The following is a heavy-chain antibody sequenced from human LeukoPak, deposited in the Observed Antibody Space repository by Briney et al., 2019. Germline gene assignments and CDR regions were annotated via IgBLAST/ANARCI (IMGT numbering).Heavy chain of an antibody. Sequence: PDTLSLTCTISGYSVSDYYRSWVRQSPGQGLEWMGYIYYTGSTTYNPPLKRGVTTSADTTPKHFSLMVSSVTAADTAVYYCASRNLANDYWGQGTLVTVSS. J-gene: IGHJ4*02. CDR2: IYYTGST. V-gene: IGHV4-59*02. CDR3: ASRNLANDY. CDR1: GYSVSDYY.